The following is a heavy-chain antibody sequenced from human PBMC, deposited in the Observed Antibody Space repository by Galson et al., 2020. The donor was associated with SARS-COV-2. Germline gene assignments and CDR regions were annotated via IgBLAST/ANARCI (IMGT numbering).Heavy chain of an antibody. D-gene: IGHD3-10*01. CDR1: GFTFSSYS. Sequence: NSGGSLRLSCAASGFTFSSYSMNWVRQAPGKGLEWVSSISSSSSYIYYADSVKGRFTISRDNAKNSLYLQMNSLRAEDTAVYYCATQSSDKYYYYYGMDVWGQVTTVTVSS. CDR2: ISSSSSYI. J-gene: IGHJ6*02. CDR3: ATQSSDKYYYYYGMDV. V-gene: IGHV3-21*01.